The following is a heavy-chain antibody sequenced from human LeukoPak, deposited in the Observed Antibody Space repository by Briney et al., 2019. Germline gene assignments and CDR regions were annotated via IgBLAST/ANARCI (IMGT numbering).Heavy chain of an antibody. J-gene: IGHJ3*02. CDR1: GGSISSGSYY. CDR2: IYTSGST. V-gene: IGHV4-61*02. CDR3: ASSGHTPPGAFDI. D-gene: IGHD2-15*01. Sequence: SQTLSLTCTVSGGSISSGSYYWSWIRQPAGKGLEWIGRIYTSGSTNYNPSLKSRVTISVDKSKNQFSLNLSSVTAADTAMYYCASSGHTPPGAFDIWGQGTMVTVSS.